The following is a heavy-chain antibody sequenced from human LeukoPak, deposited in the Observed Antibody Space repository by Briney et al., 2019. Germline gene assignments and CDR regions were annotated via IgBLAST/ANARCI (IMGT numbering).Heavy chain of an antibody. CDR1: GFTVSSNY. J-gene: IGHJ4*02. CDR3: ARLAARPYKVGDY. Sequence: GGSLRLSCAASGFTVSSNYMSWVRQAPGKGLEWVSVIYSGGSTYYADSVKGRFTISRDNSKNTLYLQMNSLRAEDTAVYYCARLAARPYKVGDYWGQGTLVTVSP. CDR2: IYSGGST. D-gene: IGHD6-6*01. V-gene: IGHV3-53*01.